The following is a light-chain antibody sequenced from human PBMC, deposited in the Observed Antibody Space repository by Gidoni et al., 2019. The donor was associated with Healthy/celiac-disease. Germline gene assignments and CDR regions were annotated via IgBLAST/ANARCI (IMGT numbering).Light chain of an antibody. CDR3: AAWDDSLSDVV. Sequence: QSVLTQPPSASGTPGPRVTISCSGSSSNIGSNYVYWYQQLPGTAPKLLIYSNNQRPSGVPDRFSGSKSGTSASLAISGLRSEDEADYYCAAWDDSLSDVVFGGGTKLTVL. J-gene: IGLJ2*01. CDR1: SSNIGSNY. CDR2: SNN. V-gene: IGLV1-47*02.